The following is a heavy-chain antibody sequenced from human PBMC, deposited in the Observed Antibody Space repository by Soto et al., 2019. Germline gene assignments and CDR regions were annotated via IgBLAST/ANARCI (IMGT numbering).Heavy chain of an antibody. J-gene: IGHJ6*02. V-gene: IGHV1-69*01. D-gene: IGHD3-10*01. Sequence: QVQLVQSGAEVKKPGSSVKLSCKASGGTISSYAISWVRQAPGQGLEWMGGIIPIFGTANYAQKFQGRVTITADESTSTAYMELSSLRSEDTAVYYCARDPHFSGNSYYGMDVWGQGTTVTVSS. CDR3: ARDPHFSGNSYYGMDV. CDR1: GGTISSYA. CDR2: IIPIFGTA.